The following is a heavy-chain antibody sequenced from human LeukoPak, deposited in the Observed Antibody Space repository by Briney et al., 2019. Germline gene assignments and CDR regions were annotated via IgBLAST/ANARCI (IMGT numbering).Heavy chain of an antibody. V-gene: IGHV3-21*01. Sequence: GGSLRLSCAASGFTFSSYSMNWVRQAPGEGLEWVSSISSSSSYIYYADSVKGRFTISRDNAKNSLYLQMNSLRAEDTAVYYCARDARPNYDFWSGYYTHWFDPWGQGTLVTVSS. J-gene: IGHJ5*02. CDR3: ARDARPNYDFWSGYYTHWFDP. D-gene: IGHD3-3*01. CDR2: ISSSSSYI. CDR1: GFTFSSYS.